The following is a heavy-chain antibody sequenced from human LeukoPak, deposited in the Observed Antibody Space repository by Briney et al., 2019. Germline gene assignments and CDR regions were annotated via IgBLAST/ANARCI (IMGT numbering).Heavy chain of an antibody. CDR2: ITKNGDQT. J-gene: IGHJ3*02. CDR1: RITFSNSA. D-gene: IGHD4/OR15-4a*01. V-gene: IGHV3-21*01. Sequence: GGSLRLSCVPSRITFSNSALNWVRQAPGKGLEWVATITKNGDQTYYADSVKGRFTISRDNAKNSLYLQMNSLRAEDTAVYYCARGDYGDHAWVDAFDIWGQGTMVTVSS. CDR3: ARGDYGDHAWVDAFDI.